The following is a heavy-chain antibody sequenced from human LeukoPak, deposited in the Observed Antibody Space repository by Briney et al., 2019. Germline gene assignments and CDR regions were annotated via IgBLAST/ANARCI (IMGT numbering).Heavy chain of an antibody. CDR1: GGTFSSYA. CDR3: ARVDTAMVIDY. Sequence: SVKVSCTASGGTFSSYAISWVRQAPGQGLEWMGRIIPILGIANYAQKFQSRVTITADKSTSTAYMELSSLRSEDTAVYYCARVDTAMVIDYWGQGTLVTVSS. J-gene: IGHJ4*02. D-gene: IGHD5-18*01. CDR2: IIPILGIA. V-gene: IGHV1-69*04.